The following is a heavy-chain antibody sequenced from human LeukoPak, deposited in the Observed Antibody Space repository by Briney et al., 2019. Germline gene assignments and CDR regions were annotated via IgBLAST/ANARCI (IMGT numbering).Heavy chain of an antibody. CDR2: ISGSGGNT. J-gene: IGHJ6*02. CDR3: ARDCSGGRCSEGYYYGMDV. V-gene: IGHV3-23*01. D-gene: IGHD2-15*01. CDR1: GFTFSSFA. Sequence: GGSLRLSCAASGFTFSSFAMTWVRQAPGKGLEWISGISGSGGNTYYADSVRGRFTISRDNAKNSLYLQMNSLRAEDTAVYFCARDCSGGRCSEGYYYGMDVWGQGTTVTVSS.